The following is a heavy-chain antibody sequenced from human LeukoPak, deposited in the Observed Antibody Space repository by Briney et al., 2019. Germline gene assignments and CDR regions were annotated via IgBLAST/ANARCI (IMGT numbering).Heavy chain of an antibody. CDR3: AKGTTFGGVIVTNYFDY. Sequence: GGSLRLSCAASGFTVSSNYMSWVRQAPGKGLEWVSAISGRGGRTYYADSVKGRFTISRDNSKNTLYMQMNSLRAEDTAVYYCAKGTTFGGVIVTNYFDYWGQGTLVTVSS. J-gene: IGHJ4*02. CDR1: GFTVSSNY. V-gene: IGHV3-23*01. D-gene: IGHD3-16*02. CDR2: ISGRGGRT.